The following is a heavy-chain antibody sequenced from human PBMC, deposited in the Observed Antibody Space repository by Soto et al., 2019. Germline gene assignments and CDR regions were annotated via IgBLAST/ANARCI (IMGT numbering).Heavy chain of an antibody. D-gene: IGHD1-26*01. J-gene: IGHJ4*02. Sequence: SVKVSCKASGGTFSSYAISWVRQAPGQGLEWMGGIIPIFGTANYAQKFQGRVTITADESTSTAYMELSSLRSEDTAVYYCARVSKVGATQLFDYWGQGTMVTVSS. CDR2: IIPIFGTA. V-gene: IGHV1-69*13. CDR3: ARVSKVGATQLFDY. CDR1: GGTFSSYA.